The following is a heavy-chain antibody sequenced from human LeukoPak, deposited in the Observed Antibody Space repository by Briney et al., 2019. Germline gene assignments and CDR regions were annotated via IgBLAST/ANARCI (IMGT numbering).Heavy chain of an antibody. J-gene: IGHJ3*02. D-gene: IGHD3-10*01. V-gene: IGHV1-46*01. CDR1: GYTFTSYY. Sequence: ASVKVSCKASGYTFTSYYMHWVRQAPGQGLEWMGIINPSGGSTSYAQKFQGRVTMTRDMSTSTVYMELSSLRSEDMAVYYCASQLPHDAFDIWGQGTMVTVSS. CDR3: ASQLPHDAFDI. CDR2: INPSGGST.